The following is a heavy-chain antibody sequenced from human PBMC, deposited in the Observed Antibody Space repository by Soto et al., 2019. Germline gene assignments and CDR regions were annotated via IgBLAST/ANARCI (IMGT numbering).Heavy chain of an antibody. CDR3: AIEYSSSRPYYPIGY. V-gene: IGHV1-69*01. Sequence: QVQLVQSGAEVKKPGSSVKVSCKASGGTFSNYAISWVRQAPGQGLEWMGGIIPIFTTTKYAQKFQGRVTFTADESTTTAYMELSNLRSADTAVYCCAIEYSSSRPYYPIGYWGQGTLVTVSS. CDR2: IIPIFTTT. D-gene: IGHD6-6*01. J-gene: IGHJ4*02. CDR1: GGTFSNYA.